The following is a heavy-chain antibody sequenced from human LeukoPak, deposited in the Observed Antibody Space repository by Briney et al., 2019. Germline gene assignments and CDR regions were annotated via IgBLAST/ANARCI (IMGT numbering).Heavy chain of an antibody. CDR2: IYYSGST. CDR3: AREVAYAGTNWFDP. J-gene: IGHJ5*02. V-gene: IGHV4-59*01. CDR1: GGSISSYY. D-gene: IGHD6-13*01. Sequence: SETLSLTCTVSGGSISSYYWSWIRQPPGKGLEWIGYIYYSGSTNYNPSLKSRVTISVDTSKNQFSLKLSSVTAADTAVYYCAREVAYAGTNWFDPWGQGTLVTVSS.